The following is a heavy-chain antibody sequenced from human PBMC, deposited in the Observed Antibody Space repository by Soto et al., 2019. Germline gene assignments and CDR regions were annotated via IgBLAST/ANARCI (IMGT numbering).Heavy chain of an antibody. CDR1: GFTFSSYA. J-gene: IGHJ4*02. CDR3: ARDKDSGDYDFGY. CDR2: ISYDGSNK. Sequence: AGGSLRLSCAASGFTFSSYAMHWVRQAPGKGLEWVAVISYDGSNKYYADSVKGRFTISRDNSKNTLYLQMNSLRAEDTAVYYCARDKDSGDYDFGYWGQGTLVTVSS. V-gene: IGHV3-30-3*01. D-gene: IGHD4-17*01.